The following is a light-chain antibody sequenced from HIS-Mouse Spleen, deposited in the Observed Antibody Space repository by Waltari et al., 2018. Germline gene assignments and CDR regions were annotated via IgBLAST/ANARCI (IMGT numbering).Light chain of an antibody. Sequence: DIQMTHSPSSVSPSVGDKITITLRASQGISSWLSWYQQKPGKAPKPLIYAASSLQSGVPSRFSGSGSGTDFTLTISSLQPEDFATCYCQQGNSFTSFTLFTFGPGTKVDMK. J-gene: IGKJ3*01. CDR3: QQGNSFTSFTLFT. CDR2: AAS. CDR1: QGISSW. V-gene: IGKV1-12*02.